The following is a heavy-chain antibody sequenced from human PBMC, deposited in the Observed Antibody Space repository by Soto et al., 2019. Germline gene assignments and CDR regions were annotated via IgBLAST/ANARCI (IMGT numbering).Heavy chain of an antibody. Sequence: GGSLRLSCAASGFSFSSYGMHWVRQAPGRGLEWVTVISNDGNRKYYGESVKGRFSVSRGNDKDTLYLQMNGLRPEDTGVYYCAKDRRQLSALDMWGQGTTVTVSS. D-gene: IGHD6-6*01. V-gene: IGHV3-30*18. CDR1: GFSFSSYG. CDR3: AKDRRQLSALDM. J-gene: IGHJ3*02. CDR2: ISNDGNRK.